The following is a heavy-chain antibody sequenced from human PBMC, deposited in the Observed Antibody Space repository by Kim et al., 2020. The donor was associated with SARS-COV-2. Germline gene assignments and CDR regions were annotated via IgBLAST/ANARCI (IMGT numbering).Heavy chain of an antibody. D-gene: IGHD5-12*01. CDR1: GFTFSNAW. CDR2: IKSKTDGGTT. Sequence: GGSLRLSCAASGFTFSNAWMSWVRQAPGKGLEWVGRIKSKTDGGTTDYAAPVKGRFTISRDDSKNTLYLQMNSLKTEDTAVYYCTTSPNSGYPYYFDYWGQGTLVTVSS. CDR3: TTSPNSGYPYYFDY. V-gene: IGHV3-15*01. J-gene: IGHJ4*02.